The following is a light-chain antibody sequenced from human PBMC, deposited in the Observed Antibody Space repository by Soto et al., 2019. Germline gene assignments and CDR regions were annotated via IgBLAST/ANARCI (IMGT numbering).Light chain of an antibody. J-gene: IGKJ4*01. Sequence: DIVLTQSPGTLSLSPVERATLSCMASQSVSSNYLAWYQQKPGQTPKVLIYRASTRATGIPDRFSGSGSGTDFTLTISRLEAEDFAVYYCQQYGSSPLTFGGGTKVDIK. CDR3: QQYGSSPLT. CDR2: RAS. V-gene: IGKV3-20*01. CDR1: QSVSSNY.